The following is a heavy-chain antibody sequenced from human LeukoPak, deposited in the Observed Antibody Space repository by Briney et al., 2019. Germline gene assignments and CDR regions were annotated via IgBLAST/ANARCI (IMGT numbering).Heavy chain of an antibody. CDR2: IYYSGST. CDR1: GGSISSSSYY. CDR3: ARGKAAYSGYTQGYYYYGMDV. Sequence: SETLSLTCTVSGGSISSSSYYWGWIRQPPGKGLEWIGSIYYSGSTYYNPSLKSRVTISVDTSKNQFSLKLSSVTAADTAVYYCARGKAAYSGYTQGYYYYGMDVWGQGTTVTVSS. D-gene: IGHD5-12*01. J-gene: IGHJ6*02. V-gene: IGHV4-39*01.